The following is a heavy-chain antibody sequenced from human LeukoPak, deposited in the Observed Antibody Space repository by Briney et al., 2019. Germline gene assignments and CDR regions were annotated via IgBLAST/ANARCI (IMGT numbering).Heavy chain of an antibody. V-gene: IGHV3-30*18. D-gene: IGHD5-18*01. CDR1: GFTFSSYG. CDR2: ISYDGSNK. Sequence: GGSLRLSCAASGFTFSSYGMHWVRQAPGKGLEWVAVISYDGSNKYYADSVKGRVTISRDNSKNTLYLQMNSLRAEDTAVYYCAKDMSGYSYGYYYYYYMDVWGKGTTVTISS. J-gene: IGHJ6*03. CDR3: AKDMSGYSYGYYYYYYMDV.